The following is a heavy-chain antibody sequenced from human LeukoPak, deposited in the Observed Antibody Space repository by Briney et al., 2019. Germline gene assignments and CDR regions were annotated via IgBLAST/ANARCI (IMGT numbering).Heavy chain of an antibody. CDR1: GYSFTSYW. J-gene: IGHJ4*02. V-gene: IGHV5-51*03. D-gene: IGHD5-18*01. Sequence: PGESLRISCKGSGYSFTSYWIGWVRQMPGKGLEWMGIIYPGDSDTRYSPSFQGQVTISADKSISTAYLQWSSLKASDTARYYCARPPIVDTAMHDDYWGQGTLVTVSS. CDR2: IYPGDSDT. CDR3: ARPPIVDTAMHDDY.